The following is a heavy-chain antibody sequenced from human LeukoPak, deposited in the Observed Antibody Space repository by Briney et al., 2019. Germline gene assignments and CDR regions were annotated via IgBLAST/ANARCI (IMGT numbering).Heavy chain of an antibody. J-gene: IGHJ6*03. CDR1: GFTFSVYA. Sequence: GGSLRLSCAASGFTFSVYAMSWVRQAPGKGLEWVSVISGSGGSTYYADSVKGRFTISRDNSKNTLYLQMNSLRAEDTAVYYCARDSSGGQYYYYYMDVWGKGTTVTIPS. V-gene: IGHV3-23*01. D-gene: IGHD6-19*01. CDR3: ARDSSGGQYYYYYMDV. CDR2: ISGSGGST.